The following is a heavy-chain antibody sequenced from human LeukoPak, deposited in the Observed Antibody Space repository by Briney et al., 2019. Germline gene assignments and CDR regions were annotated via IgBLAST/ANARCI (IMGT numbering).Heavy chain of an antibody. CDR2: IYYSGST. D-gene: IGHD4-17*01. V-gene: IGHV4-31*03. CDR1: GGSISSGGYY. Sequence: SQTLSLTCTVSGGSISSGGYYWSWIRQHPGKGLEWIGYIYYSGSTYYNPSLKSRVTISVDTSKNQFSLKLSSVTAADTAVYYCARDATVTLGLAFDIWGQGTMVTVSS. CDR3: ARDATVTLGLAFDI. J-gene: IGHJ3*02.